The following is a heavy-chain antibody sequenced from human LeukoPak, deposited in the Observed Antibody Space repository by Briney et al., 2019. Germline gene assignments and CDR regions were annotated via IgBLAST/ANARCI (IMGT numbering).Heavy chain of an antibody. V-gene: IGHV4-31*11. CDR2: IYYSASA. CDR3: SRGSDYFDY. CDR1: GGSIRSADFY. J-gene: IGHJ4*02. Sequence: PSETLSLTCGVSGGSIRSADFYWSWVRQHPGKGLEWIGFIYYSASAYYNPSLKSRVSISVDTSKNQFSLTLNSVTAANTALYYCSRGSDYFDYWGQGTLVTVSS.